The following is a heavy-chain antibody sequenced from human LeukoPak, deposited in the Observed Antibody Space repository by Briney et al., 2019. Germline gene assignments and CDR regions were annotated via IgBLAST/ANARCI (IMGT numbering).Heavy chain of an antibody. J-gene: IGHJ4*02. V-gene: IGHV1-2*02. Sequence: GASVRVSCKASGYTFTGYYMHWVRQAPGQGLEWMGWINPNSGGTNYAQKFQGRVTMTRDTSIRTAYMELSRLRSDDTAVYYCARDYDFWSGYSHDAYYFDYWGQGTLVTVSS. CDR3: ARDYDFWSGYSHDAYYFDY. D-gene: IGHD3-3*01. CDR1: GYTFTGYY. CDR2: INPNSGGT.